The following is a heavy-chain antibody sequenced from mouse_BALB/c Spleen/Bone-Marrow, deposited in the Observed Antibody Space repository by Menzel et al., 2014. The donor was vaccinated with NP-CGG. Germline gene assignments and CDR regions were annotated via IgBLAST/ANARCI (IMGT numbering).Heavy chain of an antibody. D-gene: IGHD2-4*01. J-gene: IGHJ4*01. Sequence: VKLVESGPGLVAPSQSLSITCTVSGFSLTGYGVSWVRQSPGKGLEWLGMIWGDGSTDYNSALKSRLSISKDNSKSQVFLKMNSLQTDDTARYYCARDSFLITRALDYWGQGTSVTASS. CDR1: GFSLTGYG. CDR3: ARDSFLITRALDY. V-gene: IGHV2-6-7*01. CDR2: IWGDGST.